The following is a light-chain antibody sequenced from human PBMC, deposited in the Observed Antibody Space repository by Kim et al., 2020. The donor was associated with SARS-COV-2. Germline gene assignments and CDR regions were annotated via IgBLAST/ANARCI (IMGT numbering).Light chain of an antibody. V-gene: IGLV2-14*03. CDR3: SSYTSSSTLV. J-gene: IGLJ1*01. CDR2: DVS. CDR1: SSDVGGYNY. Sequence: QSITFSCTGTSSDVGGYNYVSWYQQHPGKAPKLMIYDVSNRPSGVSNRFSGSKSGNTASLTISGLQAEDEADYYCSSYTSSSTLVFGTGTKVTVL.